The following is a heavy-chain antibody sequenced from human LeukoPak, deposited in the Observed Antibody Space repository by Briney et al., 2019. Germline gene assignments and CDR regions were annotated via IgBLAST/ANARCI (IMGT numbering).Heavy chain of an antibody. CDR3: GREGVMYYYGSGIGP. Sequence: ASVKVSCKASGYTFTGYYMHWVRQAPGQGLEWMGWINPNSGGTNYAQKFQGRVTMTRDTSISTAYMELSRLRSDDTAVYYCGREGVMYYYGSGIGPWGQGTLVTVSS. CDR2: INPNSGGT. V-gene: IGHV1-2*02. D-gene: IGHD3-10*01. J-gene: IGHJ5*02. CDR1: GYTFTGYY.